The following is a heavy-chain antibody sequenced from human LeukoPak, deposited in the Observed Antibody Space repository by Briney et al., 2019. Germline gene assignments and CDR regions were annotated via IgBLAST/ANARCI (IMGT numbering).Heavy chain of an antibody. CDR1: GYTFTSYY. CDR2: INPSGGST. J-gene: IGHJ4*02. D-gene: IGHD2-15*01. CDR3: ARDLCSGGSCYSVDY. Sequence: ASVKVSCKASGYTFTSYYMHWVRQAPGQGLEWMGIINPSGGSTSYAQKFRGGVTMTRDTSTSTVYMELSSLRSEDTAVYYCARDLCSGGSCYSVDYWGQGTLVTVSS. V-gene: IGHV1-46*01.